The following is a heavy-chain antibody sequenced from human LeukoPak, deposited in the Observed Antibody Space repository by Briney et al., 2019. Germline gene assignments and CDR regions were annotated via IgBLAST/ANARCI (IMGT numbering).Heavy chain of an antibody. CDR2: IYWDDDK. V-gene: IGHV2-5*02. CDR3: AHSPKYYYDSSGYYYSC. Sequence: SGPTLVKPTQTLTLTCTFSWFSLSTSGVGVGWIRQPPGKALEWLALIYWDDDKRYSPSLKSRLTITKDTSKNQVVLTMTNMHPVDTATYYCAHSPKYYYDSSGYYYSCWGQGTLVTVSS. CDR1: WFSLSTSGVG. D-gene: IGHD3-22*01. J-gene: IGHJ4*02.